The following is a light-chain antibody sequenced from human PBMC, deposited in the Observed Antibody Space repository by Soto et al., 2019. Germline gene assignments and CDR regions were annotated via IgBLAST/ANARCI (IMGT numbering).Light chain of an antibody. J-gene: IGKJ2*01. CDR2: KAS. CDR3: QQYNSYSPYT. CDR1: QRISSW. V-gene: IGKV1-5*03. Sequence: DIQMTQSPSTLSASVGDRVTITCRASQRISSWLAWYQQKPGKAPKLLIYKASSLESGVLSRFSGSGSGTEFTLTISSLQPDDFATYYCQQYNSYSPYTFGQGTKVDIK.